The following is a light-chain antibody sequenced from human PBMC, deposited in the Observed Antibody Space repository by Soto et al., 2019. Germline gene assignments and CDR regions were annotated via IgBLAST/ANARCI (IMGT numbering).Light chain of an antibody. CDR1: QSISSW. Sequence: DIQMTQSPSTLSASVGDRVTITCRASQSISSWLAWYQHKPGKAPNLLIYKASSLESGVPSRFSGSGSGTEFTLTVSSLQPDDLATYYCQQYDSDPLTVGGGTKVEIK. V-gene: IGKV1-5*03. CDR3: QQYDSDPLT. J-gene: IGKJ4*01. CDR2: KAS.